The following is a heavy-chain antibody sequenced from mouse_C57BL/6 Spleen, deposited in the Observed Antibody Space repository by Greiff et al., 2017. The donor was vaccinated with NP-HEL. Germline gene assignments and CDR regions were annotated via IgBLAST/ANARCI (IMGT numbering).Heavy chain of an antibody. CDR3: ARRFDYDFDC. D-gene: IGHD2-4*01. CDR1: GYAFSSSW. J-gene: IGHJ2*01. V-gene: IGHV1-82*01. Sequence: VQLQQSGPELVKPGASVKISCKASGYAFSSSWMNWVKQRPGKGLEWIGRIYPGDGDTNYNGKFKGKDTLTADKSSSTAYMQLSSLTSEDSAFYVCARRFDYDFDCWGQGTTLTVSS. CDR2: IYPGDGDT.